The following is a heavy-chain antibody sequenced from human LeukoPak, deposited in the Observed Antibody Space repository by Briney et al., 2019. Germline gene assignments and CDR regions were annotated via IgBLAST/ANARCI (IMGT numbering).Heavy chain of an antibody. Sequence: GGSLRLSCAASGFTFSSYWMSWVRQAPGKGLEWVANIKQDGSGKYYVDSVKGRFTISRDNAKNSLYLRMNSLRAEDTAVYYCAREGSGWYKDFDYWGQGTLVTVSS. D-gene: IGHD6-19*01. V-gene: IGHV3-7*01. CDR3: AREGSGWYKDFDY. J-gene: IGHJ4*02. CDR2: IKQDGSGK. CDR1: GFTFSSYW.